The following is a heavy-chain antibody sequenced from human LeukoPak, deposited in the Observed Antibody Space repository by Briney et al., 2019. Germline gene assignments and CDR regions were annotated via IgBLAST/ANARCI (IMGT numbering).Heavy chain of an antibody. V-gene: IGHV1-18*01. CDR3: ARVRYQLLEYFDY. D-gene: IGHD2-2*01. J-gene: IGHJ4*02. Sequence: GASVKVSRKASGYTFTSYGISWVRQAPRQGLEWMGWISGYNSNPKYAQKFQGRVTMTTDTSTSTAYMELRGLTSDDTAVYYCARVRYQLLEYFDYWGQGTLVTVSS. CDR2: ISGYNSNP. CDR1: GYTFTSYG.